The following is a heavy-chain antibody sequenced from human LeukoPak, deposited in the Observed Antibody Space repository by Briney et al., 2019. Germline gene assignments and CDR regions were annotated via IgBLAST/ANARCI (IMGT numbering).Heavy chain of an antibody. Sequence: GGSLRLSCAASGFTFSDYYMSWIRQAPGKGLEWVSYISSSGSTIYYADSVKGRFTISRDNAKNSLYLQMNSLRAEDTAVYYCAKVVAPYRDHFGYWGQGTLVTVSS. CDR3: AKVVAPYRDHFGY. CDR1: GFTFSDYY. CDR2: ISSSGSTI. J-gene: IGHJ4*02. D-gene: IGHD5-12*01. V-gene: IGHV3-11*01.